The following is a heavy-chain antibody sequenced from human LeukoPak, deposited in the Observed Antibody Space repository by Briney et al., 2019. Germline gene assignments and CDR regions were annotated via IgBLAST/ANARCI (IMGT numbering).Heavy chain of an antibody. CDR2: IYYSGST. Sequence: SETLSLTCAVYGGSFNGFYWSWIRQTPGKGLEWIGYIYYSGSTYYNPSLKSRVTISVDTSKNQFSLKLSSVTAADTAVYYCAREVATVTTSYFDYWGQGTLVTVSS. CDR3: AREVATVTTSYFDY. D-gene: IGHD4-11*01. V-gene: IGHV4-34*09. J-gene: IGHJ4*02. CDR1: GGSFNGFY.